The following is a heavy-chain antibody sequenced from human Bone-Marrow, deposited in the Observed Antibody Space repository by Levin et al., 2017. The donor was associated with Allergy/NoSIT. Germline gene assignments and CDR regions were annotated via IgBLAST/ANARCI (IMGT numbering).Heavy chain of an antibody. CDR3: AKDRPFGVFSY. CDR2: IIGSGGST. Sequence: GESLKISCAASGFSFSSYTMTWVRQAPGKGLEWVSLIIGSGGSTYYADSVKGRFTISRDNSKNTLFLQMNSLRAEDTAIYYCAKDRPFGVFSYWGQGALVTVSS. J-gene: IGHJ4*02. V-gene: IGHV3-23*01. D-gene: IGHD3-3*01. CDR1: GFSFSSYT.